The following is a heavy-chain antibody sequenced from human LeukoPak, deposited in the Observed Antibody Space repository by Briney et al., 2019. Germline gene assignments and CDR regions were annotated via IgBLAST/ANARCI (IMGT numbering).Heavy chain of an antibody. D-gene: IGHD6-13*01. V-gene: IGHV1-3*01. Sequence: ASVKVSCKASGYTFTSYAMHWVRQAPGQRLEWMEWINAGNGNTKYSQKFQGRVTITGYTSASTAYMELSSLRSEDTAVYYCARAQRTIAASDAFDIWGQGTMVTVSS. CDR2: INAGNGNT. CDR1: GYTFTSYA. CDR3: ARAQRTIAASDAFDI. J-gene: IGHJ3*02.